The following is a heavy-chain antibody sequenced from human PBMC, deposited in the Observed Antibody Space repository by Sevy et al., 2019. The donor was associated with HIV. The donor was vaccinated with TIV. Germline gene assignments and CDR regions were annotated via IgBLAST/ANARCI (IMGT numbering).Heavy chain of an antibody. CDR2: INHSGST. J-gene: IGHJ3*02. V-gene: IGHV4-34*01. Sequence: SETLSLTCAVYGGSFSGYDWSWIRQPPGKGLEWIGEINHSGSTNYNPSLKSRVTISVDTSKNQFSLKLSSVTAADTAVYYCARGRVFDIWGQGTMVTVSS. CDR3: ARGRVFDI. CDR1: GGSFSGYD.